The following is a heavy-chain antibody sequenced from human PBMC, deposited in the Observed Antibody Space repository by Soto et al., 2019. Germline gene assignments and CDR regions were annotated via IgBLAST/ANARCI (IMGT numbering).Heavy chain of an antibody. CDR1: GYSFTSYW. CDR3: ARHPSGDSSGWSPYYYYGMDV. J-gene: IGHJ6*02. CDR2: IYPGDSDT. Sequence: GESLKISCKGSGYSFTSYWIGWVRQMPGKGLEWMGIIYPGDSDTRYSPSFQGQVTISADESISTAYLQWSSLKASDTAMYYCARHPSGDSSGWSPYYYYGMDVWGQGTTVTVSS. V-gene: IGHV5-51*01. D-gene: IGHD6-19*01.